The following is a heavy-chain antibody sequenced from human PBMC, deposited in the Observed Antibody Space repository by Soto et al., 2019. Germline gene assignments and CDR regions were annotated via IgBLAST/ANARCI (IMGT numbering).Heavy chain of an antibody. CDR2: IFTDGST. J-gene: IGHJ3*01. CDR1: GFTVSGNS. CDR3: ARDQLYYNDISGRPLNAFDV. D-gene: IGHD3-22*01. Sequence: GGSLRLSCGVSGFTVSGNSMSWVRQAPGKGLEWVSYIFTDGSTYYADSVRGRFTISRDTSKNTLFLQMNNLRAEDTAVYYCARDQLYYNDISGRPLNAFDVWGQGTMVTVSS. V-gene: IGHV3-53*01.